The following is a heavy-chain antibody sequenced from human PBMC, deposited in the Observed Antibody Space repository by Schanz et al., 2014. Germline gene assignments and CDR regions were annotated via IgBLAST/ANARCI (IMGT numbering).Heavy chain of an antibody. Sequence: VQLVESGGGLVKPGGSLRLSCSASGFTFSTYAMSWVRQAPGKGLEWVSNISPTGSSTYYADSVEGRFTISRDSSKNTLYLQMSSLKTEDTAVYYCVRLDVHDYWGQGTLVTVSA. CDR2: ISPTGSST. D-gene: IGHD3-16*01. CDR1: GFTFSTYA. J-gene: IGHJ4*02. V-gene: IGHV3-23*04. CDR3: VRLDVHDY.